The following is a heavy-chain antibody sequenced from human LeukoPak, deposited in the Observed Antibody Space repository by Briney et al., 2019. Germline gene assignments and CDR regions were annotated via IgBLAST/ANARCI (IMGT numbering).Heavy chain of an antibody. CDR1: GFTFSSYS. CDR2: ISSSSSTI. J-gene: IGHJ6*03. D-gene: IGHD3-3*01. CDR3: ARHYYDFWSGYYTPPYYYYMDV. Sequence: PGGSLRLSCAASGFTFSSYSMNWVRQAPGKGLEWVSYISSSSSTIYYADSVKGRFTISRDNAKNSLYLQMNSLRAEDTAVYYCARHYYDFWSGYYTPPYYYYMDVWGKGTTVTVSS. V-gene: IGHV3-48*01.